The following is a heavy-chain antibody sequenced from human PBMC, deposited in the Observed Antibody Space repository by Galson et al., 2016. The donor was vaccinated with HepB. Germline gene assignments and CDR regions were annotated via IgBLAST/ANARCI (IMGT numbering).Heavy chain of an antibody. V-gene: IGHV4-34*01. D-gene: IGHD5-12*01. J-gene: IGHJ6*02. CDR2: INHSGSA. Sequence: ETLSLTCAVSGGYFNGYYWSWIRQSPGKGLEWIGEINHSGSATYNPSLTSRATISLDRSENQVSLRLYYVTAADTAIYYCARVRRGGGYLMEFATPTPHYFDGMDVWGHGTTVIVSS. CDR1: GGYFNGYY. CDR3: ARVRRGGGYLMEFATPTPHYFDGMDV.